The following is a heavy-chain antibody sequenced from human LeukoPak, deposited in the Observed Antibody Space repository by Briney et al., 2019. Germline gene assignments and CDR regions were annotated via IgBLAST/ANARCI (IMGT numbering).Heavy chain of an antibody. D-gene: IGHD2-21*02. CDR2: VYHSGST. CDR3: ARDLVTSTYNWFDP. CDR1: RFSISSGYY. J-gene: IGHJ5*02. V-gene: IGHV4-38-2*02. Sequence: PSETLSLTCVVSRFSISSGYYWGWIRQPPGEGLGWIGIVYHSGSTSYNPSLKGRLTISVDTSKNQFSLKLSSVTAADTAIYYCARDLVTSTYNWFDPWRQGTLVTVSP.